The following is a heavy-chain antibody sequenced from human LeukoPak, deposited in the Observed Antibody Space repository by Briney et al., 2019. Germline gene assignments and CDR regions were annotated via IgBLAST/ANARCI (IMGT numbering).Heavy chain of an antibody. D-gene: IGHD1-26*01. CDR2: ISSNGGST. CDR1: GFTFSSYA. J-gene: IGHJ4*02. V-gene: IGHV3-64*01. CDR3: ASSSGSYPYFDY. Sequence: PGGSLRLSCAASGFTFSSYAMHWVRQAPGKGLEYVSAISSNGGSTYYANSVKGRFTISRDNSKNTLYLQMGSLRAEDMAVYYCASSSGSYPYFDYWGQGTLVTVSS.